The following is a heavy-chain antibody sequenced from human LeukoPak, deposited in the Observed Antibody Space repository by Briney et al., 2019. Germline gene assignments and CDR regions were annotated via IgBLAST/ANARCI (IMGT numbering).Heavy chain of an antibody. D-gene: IGHD2-2*01. J-gene: IGHJ4*02. Sequence: GGSLRLSCAASGFTFSSYAMSWVRQAPGKGLEWVSSISGSGGSTYYTDSVKGHFTISRDNSKNTLHLRMNSLRAEDTAVYYCAKGVVPAAYRYYFDYWGQGTLVTVSS. CDR2: ISGSGGST. V-gene: IGHV3-23*01. CDR3: AKGVVPAAYRYYFDY. CDR1: GFTFSSYA.